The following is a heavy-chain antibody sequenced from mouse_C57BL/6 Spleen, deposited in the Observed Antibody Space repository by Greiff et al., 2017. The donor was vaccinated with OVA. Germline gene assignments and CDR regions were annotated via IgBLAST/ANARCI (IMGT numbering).Heavy chain of an antibody. D-gene: IGHD2-5*01. Sequence: VKLQESGAELVKPGASVKVSCKASVYTFTSYWMHWVKQRPGQGLEWIGRIHPSDSDTNYNQKFKGKATLTVDKSSSTAYMQLSSLTSEDSAVYYCAIGYSNYGYFDYWGQGTTLTVSS. J-gene: IGHJ2*01. CDR2: IHPSDSDT. V-gene: IGHV1-74*01. CDR1: VYTFTSYW. CDR3: AIGYSNYGYFDY.